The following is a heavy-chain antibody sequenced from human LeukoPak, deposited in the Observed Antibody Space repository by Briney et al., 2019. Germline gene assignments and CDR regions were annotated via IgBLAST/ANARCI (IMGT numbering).Heavy chain of an antibody. CDR1: GCTFTSYD. V-gene: IGHV1-8*01. J-gene: IGHJ6*01. D-gene: IGHD3-3*01. CDR2: MNPNSGNT. CDR3: ARGATIFGVVSHPNYYYYGMDV. Sequence: ASVKVSCKASGCTFTSYDINWVRQATGQGLEWMGWMNPNSGNTGYAQKFQGRVTMTRNTSISTAYMELSSLRSEDTAVYYCARGATIFGVVSHPNYYYYGMDVWGQGTTVTVSS.